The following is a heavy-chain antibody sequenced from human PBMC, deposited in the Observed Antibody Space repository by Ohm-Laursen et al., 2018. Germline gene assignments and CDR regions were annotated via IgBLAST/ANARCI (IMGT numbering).Heavy chain of an antibody. CDR3: ARQLGVTGTTDY. J-gene: IGHJ4*02. CDR1: GGSISSGGYY. V-gene: IGHV4-31*03. Sequence: TLSLTCTVSGGSISSGGYYWSWIRQHPGKGLEWIGYIYYSGSTYYNPSLKSRVTISVDTSKNQFSLKLSSVTAADTAVYYCARQLGVTGTTDYWGQGTLVTVSS. D-gene: IGHD1-7*01. CDR2: IYYSGST.